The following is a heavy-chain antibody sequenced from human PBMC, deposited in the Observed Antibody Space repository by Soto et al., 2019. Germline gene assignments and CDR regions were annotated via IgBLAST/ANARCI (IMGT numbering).Heavy chain of an antibody. V-gene: IGHV3-74*01. CDR2: ITSDGKSK. Sequence: PGGSLRLSCAASGFNFSNHWMHWVRQRPAEGPVWVSRITSDGKSKAYAESVKGRFAISRDNAKNTLYLQMNSLRAVDTAVYYCAKDSGIEGGSNWYNWFDPWGQGTLVTVSS. D-gene: IGHD6-13*01. J-gene: IGHJ5*02. CDR3: AKDSGIEGGSNWYNWFDP. CDR1: GFNFSNHW.